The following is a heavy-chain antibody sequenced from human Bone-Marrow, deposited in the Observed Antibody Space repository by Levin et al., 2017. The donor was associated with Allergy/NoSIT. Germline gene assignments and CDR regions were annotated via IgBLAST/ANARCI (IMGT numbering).Heavy chain of an antibody. J-gene: IGHJ4*02. D-gene: IGHD1-26*01. CDR2: LSSTGGST. CDR3: AKDWGGSHPTAFVY. CDR1: GFTFSSYA. Sequence: SGGSLRLSCVASGFTFSSYAMTWVRQAPGKGLEWVSSLSSTGGSTYYADSVKGRFTISRDNSNNALFLQMNSLRVEDTAIYFCAKDWGGSHPTAFVYWGQGTLVTVSS. V-gene: IGHV3-23*01.